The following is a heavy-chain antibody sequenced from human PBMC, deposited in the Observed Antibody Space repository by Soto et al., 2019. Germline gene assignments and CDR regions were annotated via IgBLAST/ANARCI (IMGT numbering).Heavy chain of an antibody. Sequence: GGSLRLSCAASGFTFSSYGMHWVRQAPGKGLEWVAVIWYDGSNKYYADSVKGRFTISRDNSKNTLYLQMNSLRAEDTAVYYCARMDIVATIDRQPGAVAGTSITTYGMDVWGQGTTVTVSS. J-gene: IGHJ6*02. V-gene: IGHV3-33*01. CDR1: GFTFSSYG. D-gene: IGHD5-12*01. CDR2: IWYDGSNK. CDR3: ARMDIVATIDRQPGAVAGTSITTYGMDV.